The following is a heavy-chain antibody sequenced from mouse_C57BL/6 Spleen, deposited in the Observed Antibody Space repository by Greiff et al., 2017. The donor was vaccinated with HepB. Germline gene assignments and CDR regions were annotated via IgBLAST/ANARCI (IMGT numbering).Heavy chain of an antibody. CDR2: INPNNGGT. D-gene: IGHD2-5*01. CDR3: ASAYYSNPGAMDY. CDR1: GYTFTDYY. V-gene: IGHV1-26*01. J-gene: IGHJ4*01. Sequence: EVQLQQSGPELVKPGASVKISCKASGYTFTDYYMNWVKQSHGKSLEWIGDINPNNGGTSYNQKFKGKATLTVDKSSSPAYMELRSLTSEDSAVYYCASAYYSNPGAMDYWGQGTSVTVSS.